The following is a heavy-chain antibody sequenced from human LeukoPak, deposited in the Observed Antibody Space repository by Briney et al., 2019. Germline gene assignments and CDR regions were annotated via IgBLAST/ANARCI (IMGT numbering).Heavy chain of an antibody. D-gene: IGHD1-1*01. CDR2: IKQDESEK. CDR3: ARLTSAVTTFVY. Sequence: GGSLRLSCTASGFSISGYWMSWVRQAPGKGLEWVANIKQDESEKHYVDSVKGRFTASRDNAENSLYLQMNSLRVEDTAVYYCARLTSAVTTFVYWGQGTLVTVSS. CDR1: GFSISGYW. J-gene: IGHJ4*02. V-gene: IGHV3-7*01.